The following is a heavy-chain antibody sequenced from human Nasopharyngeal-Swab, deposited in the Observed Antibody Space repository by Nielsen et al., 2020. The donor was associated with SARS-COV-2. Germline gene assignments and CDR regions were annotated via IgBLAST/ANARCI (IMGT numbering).Heavy chain of an antibody. CDR1: GYTFTGYY. CDR3: ARDAALGVGHFDY. D-gene: IGHD1-26*01. Sequence: ASVKVSCKASGYTFTGYYMHWVRQAPGQGLEWVGWINPNSGGTNYAQKLQGRVTMTTDTSTSTAYMELRSLRSDDTAVYYCARDAALGVGHFDYWGQGTLVTVSS. J-gene: IGHJ4*02. CDR2: INPNSGGT. V-gene: IGHV1-2*02.